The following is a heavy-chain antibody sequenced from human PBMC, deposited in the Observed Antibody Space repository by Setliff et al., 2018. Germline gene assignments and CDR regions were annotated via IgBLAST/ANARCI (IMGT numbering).Heavy chain of an antibody. CDR1: GYTFTSHY. Sequence: ASVKVSCKASGYTFTSHYMHWVRQAPGLRLEWMGTINPCSGRTSYAQKFQGRVTMTRDTSTSTVYMDMSSLRSEDTAVYYCARDVFPYHYEGAFDIWGQGTMVTVSS. CDR2: INPCSGRT. V-gene: IGHV1-46*01. CDR3: ARDVFPYHYEGAFDI. J-gene: IGHJ3*02. D-gene: IGHD3-22*01.